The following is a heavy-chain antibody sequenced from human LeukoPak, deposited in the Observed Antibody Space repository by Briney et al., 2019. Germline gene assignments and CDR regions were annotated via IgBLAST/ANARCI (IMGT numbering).Heavy chain of an antibody. D-gene: IGHD3-22*01. CDR2: IRYDGSNK. J-gene: IGHJ4*02. CDR3: AKDGAYYYDSSGYYYPGDY. Sequence: GGSLRLSCAASGFTFSSYGMHWVRQAPGKGLEWVAFIRYDGSNKYYADSVKGRFTISRDNSKNPLYLQMNSLRAEDTAVYYCAKDGAYYYDSSGYYYPGDYWGQGTLVTVSS. V-gene: IGHV3-30*02. CDR1: GFTFSSYG.